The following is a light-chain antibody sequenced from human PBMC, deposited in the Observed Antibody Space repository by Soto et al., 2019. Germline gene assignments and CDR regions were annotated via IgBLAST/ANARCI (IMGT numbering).Light chain of an antibody. Sequence: ENVFTQSPGTLALSPGERATLSCRASQSVSSSYLAWYQKKPGQDPRIVIYGASSRATGIPDRFSGSGSGTDFNLTISRLETEDFAVYECQQYGSSTLTFGGGTKLDIK. CDR3: QQYGSSTLT. CDR1: QSVSSSY. CDR2: GAS. J-gene: IGKJ4*01. V-gene: IGKV3-20*01.